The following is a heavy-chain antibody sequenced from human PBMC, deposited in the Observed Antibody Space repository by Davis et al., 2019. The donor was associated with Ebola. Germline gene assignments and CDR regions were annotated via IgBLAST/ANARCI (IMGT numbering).Heavy chain of an antibody. CDR2: IVVGSGNT. V-gene: IGHV1-58*01. D-gene: IGHD3-3*01. Sequence: SVKVSCKASGFTFTSSAVQWVRQARGQRLEWIGWIVVGSGNTNYAQKFQERVTITRDMSTSTAYMALSSLSSEDTAIYYCATSRRSDYYSPYYNGMDVWGQGTPVTVSS. J-gene: IGHJ6*02. CDR1: GFTFTSSA. CDR3: ATSRRSDYYSPYYNGMDV.